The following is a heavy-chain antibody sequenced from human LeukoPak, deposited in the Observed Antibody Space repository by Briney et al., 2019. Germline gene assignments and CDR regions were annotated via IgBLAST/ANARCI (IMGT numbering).Heavy chain of an antibody. V-gene: IGHV3-23*01. J-gene: IGHJ6*03. CDR2: ISGSGGGT. CDR3: AKNRGAGSHYYYHMNV. CDR1: GFTFSTYA. D-gene: IGHD1-26*01. Sequence: GSLRLSCAASGFTFSTYAMSWVRQAAGKGLEWASLISGSGGGTYYADSVKGRFTISRDNSKNTLYLQLNSLRVEDTAVYYCAKNRGAGSHYYYHMNVWGKGTTVTVSS.